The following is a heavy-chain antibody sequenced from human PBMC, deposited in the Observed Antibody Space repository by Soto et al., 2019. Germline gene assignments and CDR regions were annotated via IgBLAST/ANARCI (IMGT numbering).Heavy chain of an antibody. CDR2: IWYDGSNK. CDR3: AKDSSSGQTY. J-gene: IGHJ4*02. V-gene: IGHV3-33*06. D-gene: IGHD6-19*01. Sequence: QVQLVESGGGVVQPGRSLRLSCAASGFTFSSYGMHWVRQAPGKGLEWVALIWYDGSNKYYADSVKGRFTISRDNSKNTLYLQMNRLRAEDTAVYYCAKDSSSGQTYWGQGTLVTVSS. CDR1: GFTFSSYG.